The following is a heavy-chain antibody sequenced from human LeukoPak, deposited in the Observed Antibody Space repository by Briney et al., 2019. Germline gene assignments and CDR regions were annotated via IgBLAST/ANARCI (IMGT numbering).Heavy chain of an antibody. Sequence: GGSLRLSCAASGFTVSSNYMSWVCQAPGKGLKWVSVIYSGGSTYYADSVKGRFTISRDNSKNTLYLQMNSLRAEDTAVYYCAREASSGYSFDYWGQGTLVTVSS. CDR3: AREASSGYSFDY. V-gene: IGHV3-53*01. D-gene: IGHD3-22*01. CDR1: GFTVSSNY. CDR2: IYSGGST. J-gene: IGHJ4*02.